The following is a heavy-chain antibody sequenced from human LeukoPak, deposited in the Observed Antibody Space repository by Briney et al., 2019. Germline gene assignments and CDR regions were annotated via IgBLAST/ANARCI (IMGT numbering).Heavy chain of an antibody. CDR1: RGTFSSYA. V-gene: IGHV1-69*04. CDR2: IIPILGIA. J-gene: IGHJ4*02. Sequence: ASVKDSCKASRGTFSSYAISWVRQAPGQGLEWMGRIIPILGIANYAQKFQGRVTITADKSTSTAYMELSSLRSEDTAVYYCARGSIVGATFDYWGQGTLVTVSS. D-gene: IGHD1-26*01. CDR3: ARGSIVGATFDY.